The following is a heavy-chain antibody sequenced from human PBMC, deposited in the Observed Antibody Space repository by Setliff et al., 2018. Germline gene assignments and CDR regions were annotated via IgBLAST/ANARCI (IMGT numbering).Heavy chain of an antibody. Sequence: ASVKVSCKTSGFRFTSFGFSWVRQAPGQGLEWMGWISPYNGESNYAQKFQDRLTVTADTSTKTTYMELRSLTSDDTAVYFCTRSRGPRVVLAADFDFWGQGTLVTVSS. J-gene: IGHJ4*02. V-gene: IGHV1-18*01. CDR3: TRSRGPRVVLAADFDF. CDR2: ISPYNGES. D-gene: IGHD3-16*01. CDR1: GFRFTSFG.